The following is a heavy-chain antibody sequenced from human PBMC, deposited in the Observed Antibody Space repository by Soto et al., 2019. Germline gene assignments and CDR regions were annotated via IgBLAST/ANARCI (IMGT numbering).Heavy chain of an antibody. CDR1: GFTFSSYS. D-gene: IGHD3-10*01. J-gene: IGHJ3*02. CDR2: ISSSSSYI. V-gene: IGHV3-21*01. CDR3: ARMVRGVITKGLGAFDI. Sequence: EVQLVESGGGLVKPGGSLRLSCAASGFTFSSYSMNWVRQAPGKGLEWVSSISSSSSYIYYADSVKGRFTISRDNAKNSLHRQMNSLRAEDTAVYYCARMVRGVITKGLGAFDILGQGTMVTVSS.